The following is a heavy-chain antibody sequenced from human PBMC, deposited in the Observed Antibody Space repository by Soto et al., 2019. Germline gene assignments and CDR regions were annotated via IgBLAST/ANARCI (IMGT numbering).Heavy chain of an antibody. CDR1: GYTFTSYY. V-gene: IGHV1-46*01. CDR3: ARVPRPGYYDSSGYRIFDY. J-gene: IGHJ4*02. CDR2: INPSGGST. Sequence: QVQLVQSGAEVKKPGASVKVSCKASGYTFTSYYMHWVRQAPGQGLEWMGIINPSGGSTSYAQKFQGRVTMTRDTSTSTVYMELSSLRSEDTAVYYCARVPRPGYYDSSGYRIFDYWGQGTLVTVSS. D-gene: IGHD3-22*01.